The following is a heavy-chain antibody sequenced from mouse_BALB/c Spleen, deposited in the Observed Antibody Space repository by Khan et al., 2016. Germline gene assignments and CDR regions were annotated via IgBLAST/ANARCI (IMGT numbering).Heavy chain of an antibody. D-gene: IGHD2-5*01. CDR3: TKGYSNYGFFDY. CDR2: INTYTGEP. V-gene: IGHV9-3-1*01. Sequence: QIQLVQSGPEQKKPGETVKISCKVSGYTFTDYGMNWVKQAPGKGLKWMGWINTYTGEPTFADDFKGRFDFSLEPLPGTAYLQINNLKNEDTATYFCTKGYSNYGFFDYWGQGTTLTVSS. J-gene: IGHJ2*01. CDR1: GYTFTDYG.